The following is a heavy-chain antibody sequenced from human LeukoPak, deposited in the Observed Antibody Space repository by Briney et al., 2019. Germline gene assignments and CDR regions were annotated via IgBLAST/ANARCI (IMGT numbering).Heavy chain of an antibody. D-gene: IGHD2/OR15-2a*01. CDR1: GGTFSSYA. CDR3: ARVPDFEARGDY. CDR2: IIPILGIA. J-gene: IGHJ4*02. V-gene: IGHV1-69*04. Sequence: SVKVSCKASGGTFSSYAISWVRQAPGQGLEWTGRIIPILGIANYAQKFQGRVTITADKSTSTAYMELSSLRSEDTAVYYCARVPDFEARGDYWGQGTLVTVSS.